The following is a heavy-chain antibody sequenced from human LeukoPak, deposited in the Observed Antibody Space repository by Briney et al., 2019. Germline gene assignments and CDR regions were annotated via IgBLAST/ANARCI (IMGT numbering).Heavy chain of an antibody. D-gene: IGHD2-15*01. J-gene: IGHJ6*03. CDR1: GGSISSSSYY. CDR3: ARGYCSGGSCYSYYYYNYMDV. CDR2: IHYSGST. V-gene: IGHV4-39*07. Sequence: PSETLSLTCTVSGGSISSSSYYWGWIRQPPGKGLEWIGSIHYSGSTNYNPSLKSRVTISVDTSKNQFSLKLRSVTAADTAVYYCARGYCSGGSCYSYYYYNYMDVWGKGTTVTVSS.